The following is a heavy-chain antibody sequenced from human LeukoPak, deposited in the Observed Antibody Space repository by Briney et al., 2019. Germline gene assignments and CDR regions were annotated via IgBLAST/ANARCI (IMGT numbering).Heavy chain of an antibody. D-gene: IGHD3-22*01. J-gene: IGHJ4*02. V-gene: IGHV3-33*06. Sequence: GGSLRLSCAASGFTFSSYGMHWVRQAPGKGLGWVAVIWYDGSNTYYADSVKGRFTISRDNSKNTLYLQMNSLRAEDMAVYYCAKDLYYYDSSGYFDYWGQGTLVTVSS. CDR3: AKDLYYYDSSGYFDY. CDR2: IWYDGSNT. CDR1: GFTFSSYG.